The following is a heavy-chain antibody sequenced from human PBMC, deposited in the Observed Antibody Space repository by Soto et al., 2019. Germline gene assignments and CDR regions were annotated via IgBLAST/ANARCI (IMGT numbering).Heavy chain of an antibody. D-gene: IGHD4-4*01. J-gene: IGHJ4*02. CDR2: IYYSGTT. V-gene: IGHV4-30-4*01. CDR1: GGSIPSGVYF. Sequence: QVQLQESGPGLVKPSQTLSLTCTVSGGSIPSGVYFWSWIRQPPGKVLEWIGYIYYSGTTYYNPALKSRVTISVDRTKNEFSLNLSSVTAADTAVYYCASGLYSNYRFDQWCQGTLVTVSS. CDR3: ASGLYSNYRFDQ.